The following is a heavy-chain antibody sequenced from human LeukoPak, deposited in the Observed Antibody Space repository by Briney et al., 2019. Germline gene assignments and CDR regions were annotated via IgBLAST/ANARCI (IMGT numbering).Heavy chain of an antibody. V-gene: IGHV4-39*07. CDR3: ARAGIAVAFDY. CDR2: IYYTGST. CDR1: GGSIDSTNYY. Sequence: SETLSLTCSVSGGSIDSTNYYWDWIRQPPGKRLEWIATIYYTGSTNYNPSLKSRVTISVDTSKNQFSLKLSSVTAADTAVYYCARAGIAVAFDYWGQGTLVTVSS. J-gene: IGHJ4*02. D-gene: IGHD6-19*01.